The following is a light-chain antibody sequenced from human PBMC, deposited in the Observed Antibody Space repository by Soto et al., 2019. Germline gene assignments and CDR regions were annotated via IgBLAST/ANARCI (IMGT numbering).Light chain of an antibody. Sequence: DIQMTQSPSTLSASVGDRVTTTCRASQSISSWLAWYQQKPGKAPKLLIYDASILESGVPSRFSGIGSGTDFTLTIGSLQTNDFATYYCQQYNSDSSTFGQGTKVDIK. CDR2: DAS. CDR3: QQYNSDSST. CDR1: QSISSW. J-gene: IGKJ1*01. V-gene: IGKV1-5*01.